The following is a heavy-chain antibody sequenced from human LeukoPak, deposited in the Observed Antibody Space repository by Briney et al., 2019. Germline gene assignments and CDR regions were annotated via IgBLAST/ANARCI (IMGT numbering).Heavy chain of an antibody. CDR1: GYSITSGYY. CDR3: ARHSRRCSSTTCYTGAFGI. V-gene: IGHV4-38-2*02. Sequence: PSETLSLTCTISGYSITSGYYWGWIRQPPGKGLECIGSVYHSGDTYYNPSIKSRVTISVDTSENQFSLKLTSVTAADTALYFCARHSRRCSSTTCYTGAFGIWGPGTVVTVSS. J-gene: IGHJ3*02. D-gene: IGHD2-2*02. CDR2: VYHSGDT.